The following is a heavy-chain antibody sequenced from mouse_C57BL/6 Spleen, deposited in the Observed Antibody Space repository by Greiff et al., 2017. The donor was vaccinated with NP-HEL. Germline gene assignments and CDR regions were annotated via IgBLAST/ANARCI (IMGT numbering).Heavy chain of an antibody. CDR3: ARYGGYYFDY. CDR1: GYAFSSSW. Sequence: VKLMESGPELVKPGASVKISCKASGYAFSSSWMNWVKQRPGKGLEWIGRIYPGDGDTNYNGKFKGKATLTADKSSNTAYMQLSSLTSEDSAVYFCARYGGYYFDYWGQGTTLTVSS. J-gene: IGHJ2*01. V-gene: IGHV1-82*01. D-gene: IGHD1-1*02. CDR2: IYPGDGDT.